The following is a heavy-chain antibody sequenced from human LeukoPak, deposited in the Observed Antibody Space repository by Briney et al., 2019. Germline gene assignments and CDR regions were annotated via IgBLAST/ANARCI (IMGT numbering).Heavy chain of an antibody. D-gene: IGHD2-2*02. Sequence: PETLSLTCTVSGGSISSYYWSWIRQPPGKGLEWIGYIYYSGSTNYNPSLKSRVTISVDTSKNQFSLKLSSVTAADTAVYYCARSLYRYSDYWGQGTLVTVSS. CDR3: ARSLYRYSDY. CDR1: GGSISSYY. CDR2: IYYSGST. V-gene: IGHV4-59*01. J-gene: IGHJ4*02.